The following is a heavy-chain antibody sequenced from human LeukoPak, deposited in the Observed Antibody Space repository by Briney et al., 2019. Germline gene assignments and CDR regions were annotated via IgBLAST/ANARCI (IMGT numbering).Heavy chain of an antibody. CDR3: TREARVGNWFDP. J-gene: IGHJ5*02. V-gene: IGHV1-2*02. CDR1: GYTFTDYY. Sequence: ASVKVSCKASGYTFTDYYIHWVRQPPGQGLEWMGWINPDNGGTNFAQKFQGRVTMTRETSIRTVYMDLSRLRSDDMAVFYCTREARVGNWFDPWGQGTQVTVS. D-gene: IGHD2-2*01. CDR2: INPDNGGT.